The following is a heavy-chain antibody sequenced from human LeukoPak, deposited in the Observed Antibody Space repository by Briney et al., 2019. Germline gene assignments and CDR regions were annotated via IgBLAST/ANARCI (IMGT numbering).Heavy chain of an antibody. D-gene: IGHD3/OR15-3a*01. Sequence: GGSLRLSCAASGFIFSPYWVTWVRQAPGMGLEWVANMKEDGGEKFYVDSVRGRFTISRDNSKNTLYLQMNSLRAEDTAVYYCARNLGLAFDYWGQGTLVTVSS. CDR3: ARNLGLAFDY. CDR1: GFIFSPYW. V-gene: IGHV3-7*01. CDR2: MKEDGGEK. J-gene: IGHJ4*02.